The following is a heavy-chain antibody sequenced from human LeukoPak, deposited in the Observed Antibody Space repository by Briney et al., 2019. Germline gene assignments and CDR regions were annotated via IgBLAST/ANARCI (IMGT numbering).Heavy chain of an antibody. CDR1: GYTFTGYY. J-gene: IGHJ6*02. Sequence: ASVKVSCKASGYTFTGYYMHWVRQAPGQGLEWMGWINPNSGGTNYAQKFRGWFTMTRDTSISTAYMELSRLRSDDTAVYYCARDSDYYGSGYGMDVWGQGTTVTVSS. CDR2: INPNSGGT. D-gene: IGHD3-10*01. CDR3: ARDSDYYGSGYGMDV. V-gene: IGHV1-2*04.